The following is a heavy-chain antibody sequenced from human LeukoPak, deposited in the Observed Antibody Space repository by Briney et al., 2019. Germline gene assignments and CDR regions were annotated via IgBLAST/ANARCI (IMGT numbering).Heavy chain of an antibody. J-gene: IGHJ6*02. V-gene: IGHV1-2*02. Sequence: ASVKVSCKASGYTFTCYYMHWVRQAPGQGLEWMGWINTNSGGTNYAQKFQGKVTMTRDTSMSTAYMELSRLRADDTAVYYCARVDARRGYYYYYGMDVWGQGTTVTVSS. CDR1: GYTFTCYY. CDR2: INTNSGGT. D-gene: IGHD1-14*01. CDR3: ARVDARRGYYYYYGMDV.